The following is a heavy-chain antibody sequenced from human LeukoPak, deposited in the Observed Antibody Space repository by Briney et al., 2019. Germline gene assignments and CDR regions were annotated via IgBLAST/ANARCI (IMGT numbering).Heavy chain of an antibody. J-gene: IGHJ6*04. CDR3: ARVDTAMVHLDV. D-gene: IGHD5-18*01. Sequence: SETLSLTCAVSGYSISSGYYWGWIRQPPGKGLEWIGSIYHSGSTYYNPSLKSRVTISVDTSRNQFSLKLSSVTAADTAVYYCARVDTAMVHLDVWGKGTTVTVSS. CDR2: IYHSGST. CDR1: GYSISSGYY. V-gene: IGHV4-38-2*01.